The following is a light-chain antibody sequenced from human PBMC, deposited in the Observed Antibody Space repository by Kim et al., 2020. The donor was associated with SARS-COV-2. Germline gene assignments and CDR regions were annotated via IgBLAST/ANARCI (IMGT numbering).Light chain of an antibody. V-gene: IGKV2-30*01. CDR1: QSLVYSDGDTY. J-gene: IGKJ2*03. Sequence: VVMTQSSLSLPVTLGQPASISCRSSQSLVYSDGDTYLNWFQQRPGQSSRRLIYKVSNRDSGVPDRFSGSGSGTDFTLKISRVEAADVGVYYCTQATYWPYRFGRGTRLEIK. CDR2: KVS. CDR3: TQATYWPYR.